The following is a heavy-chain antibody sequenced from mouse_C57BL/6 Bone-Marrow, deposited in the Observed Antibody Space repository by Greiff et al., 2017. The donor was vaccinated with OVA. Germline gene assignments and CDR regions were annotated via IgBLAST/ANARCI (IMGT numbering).Heavy chain of an antibody. Sequence: QVQLQQPGAELVMPGASVKLSCKASGYTFTSYWMHWVKQRPGQGLEWIREIDPSDSYTNYNQKFKGKSTLTVDKSSSTAYMQLSSLTSEDSAVYYCARLITTVVADYWGQGTTLTVSS. CDR3: ARLITTVVADY. J-gene: IGHJ2*01. D-gene: IGHD1-1*01. CDR2: IDPSDSYT. V-gene: IGHV1-69*01. CDR1: GYTFTSYW.